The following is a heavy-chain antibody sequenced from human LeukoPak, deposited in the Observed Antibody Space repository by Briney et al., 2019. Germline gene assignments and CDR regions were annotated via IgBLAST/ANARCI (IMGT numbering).Heavy chain of an antibody. Sequence: WASVKVSCKASGYTFTGYYMHWVRQAPGQGLEWMGWINPNSGGTNYAQKFQGRVTMTRDTSTSTAYMELTRLRSDDTAVYYCARDGVVVPAALDYWGQGTLVTVSS. CDR2: INPNSGGT. CDR3: ARDGVVVPAALDY. V-gene: IGHV1-2*02. D-gene: IGHD2-2*01. J-gene: IGHJ4*02. CDR1: GYTFTGYY.